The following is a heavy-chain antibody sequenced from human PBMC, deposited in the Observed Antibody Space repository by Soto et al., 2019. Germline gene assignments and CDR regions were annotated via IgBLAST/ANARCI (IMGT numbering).Heavy chain of an antibody. V-gene: IGHV1-69*12. CDR3: ARDTPLWQWLEGD. J-gene: IGHJ4*02. Sequence: QVQLVQSGAEVKKPGSSVKVSCKVSGGTFSSYVISWVRQAPGQGLEWMGGITPIFGTAKYAQRFQGRVTITADESARTAYMELSSLRSEDTAVYYCARDTPLWQWLEGDGGQGTLVTVSS. CDR2: ITPIFGTA. D-gene: IGHD6-19*01. CDR1: GGTFSSYV.